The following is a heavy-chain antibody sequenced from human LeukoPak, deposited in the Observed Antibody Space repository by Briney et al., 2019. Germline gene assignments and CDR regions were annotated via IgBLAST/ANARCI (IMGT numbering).Heavy chain of an antibody. CDR1: GFTFTTYT. D-gene: IGHD3-3*01. Sequence: ASVKVSCKTSGFTFTTYTMHWVRQAPGQRLEWMGWINAANGNTQYSQKFQGRVTITRDTSASTAYMELSSLTSEDAAVYFCARGLWSAHRREYYFDSWGQGTLVTVSS. CDR2: INAANGNT. CDR3: ARGLWSAHRREYYFDS. V-gene: IGHV1-3*01. J-gene: IGHJ4*02.